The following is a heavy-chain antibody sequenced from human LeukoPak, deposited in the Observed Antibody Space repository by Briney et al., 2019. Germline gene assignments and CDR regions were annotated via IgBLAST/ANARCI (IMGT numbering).Heavy chain of an antibody. J-gene: IGHJ4*02. Sequence: PSETLSLTCAVYGGSFSGYYWSWVRQPPGKGLEWIGEIYHSGSTNYNPSLKTRVTISVDKSKNQFSLKLTSVTAADTAVYYCARAGSGIDYWGQGTLVTVSS. V-gene: IGHV4-34*01. CDR1: GGSFSGYY. CDR3: ARAGSGIDY. D-gene: IGHD2-15*01. CDR2: IYHSGST.